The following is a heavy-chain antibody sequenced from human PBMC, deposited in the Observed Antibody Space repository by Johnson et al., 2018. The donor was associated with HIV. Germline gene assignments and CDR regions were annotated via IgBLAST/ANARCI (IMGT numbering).Heavy chain of an antibody. CDR1: GFSFSDYY. CDR3: ARGDDSSAWGAFDI. CDR2: MSSSGTTI. J-gene: IGHJ3*02. D-gene: IGHD3-22*01. V-gene: IGHV3-11*04. Sequence: VQLVESGGGLVKPGGSLRLSCLASGFSFSDYYMSWIRQAPGKGLEWISYMSSSGTTIYHAESVKGRFTISRENAKNSLYLQMNSLRAEDTAVYYCARGDDSSAWGAFDIWGQGTMVTVSS.